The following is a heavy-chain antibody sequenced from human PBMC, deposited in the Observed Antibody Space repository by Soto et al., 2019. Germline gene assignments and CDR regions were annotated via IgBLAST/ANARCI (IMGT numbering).Heavy chain of an antibody. J-gene: IGHJ6*02. V-gene: IGHV3-30-3*01. CDR2: ISYDGTIT. D-gene: IGHD2-2*01. CDR1: GFTISNYG. CDR3: ATTRVGPCSSSICFSGIFDGMDV. Sequence: GGSLRLSCAASGFTISNYGVHWVRQAPGKGLEWVAVISYDGTITYYADSEKGRFTISRDNSKNTLYLQMNSLRTEDTAVYYCATTRVGPCSSSICFSGIFDGMDVWGQGTTVTVSS.